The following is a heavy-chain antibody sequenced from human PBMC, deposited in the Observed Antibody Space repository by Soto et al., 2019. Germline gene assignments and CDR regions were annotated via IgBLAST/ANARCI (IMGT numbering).Heavy chain of an antibody. J-gene: IGHJ4*02. CDR1: GGSISSGGYS. CDR2: IYYDGNT. V-gene: IGHV4-39*01. Sequence: PSETLSLTCAVSGGSISSGGYSWSWIRQPPGKGLESIGNIYYDGNTYYNPSLKSRVTISLDTSKNQFSLRLNSVTAADTAVYYCARSSIVPRLLMYPFDYWGQGTLVTVSS. D-gene: IGHD2-8*01. CDR3: ARSSIVPRLLMYPFDY.